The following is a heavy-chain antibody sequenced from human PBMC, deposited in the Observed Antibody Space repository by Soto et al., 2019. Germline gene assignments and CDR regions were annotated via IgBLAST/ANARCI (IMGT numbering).Heavy chain of an antibody. CDR1: GFTFGDYA. CDR3: TRALGITYYYDSSGYYFDY. Sequence: GGSLRLSCTASGFTFGDYAMSWFRQAPGKGLEWVGFIRSKAYGGTTEYAASVKGRFTISRDDSKSIAYLQMNSLKTEDTDVYYCTRALGITYYYDSSGYYFDYWGQGTLVIVSS. CDR2: IRSKAYGGTT. J-gene: IGHJ4*02. D-gene: IGHD3-22*01. V-gene: IGHV3-49*03.